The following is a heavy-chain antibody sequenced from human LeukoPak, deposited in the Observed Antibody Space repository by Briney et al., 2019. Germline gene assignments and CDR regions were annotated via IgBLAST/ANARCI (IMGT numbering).Heavy chain of an antibody. Sequence: ASVKVSCKASGGTFSSYAISWVRQAPGQGLEWMGRIIPILGIANYAQKFQGRVTITADKSTSTAYMELSSLRSGDTAVYYCAREAGEQWTPEYFQHWGQRTLVTVSS. D-gene: IGHD6-19*01. CDR1: GGTFSSYA. CDR3: AREAGEQWTPEYFQH. V-gene: IGHV1-69*04. J-gene: IGHJ1*01. CDR2: IIPILGIA.